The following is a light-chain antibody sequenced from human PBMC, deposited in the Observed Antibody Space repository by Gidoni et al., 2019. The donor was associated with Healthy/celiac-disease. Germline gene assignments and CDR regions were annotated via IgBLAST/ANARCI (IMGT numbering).Light chain of an antibody. CDR2: WAS. CDR1: QSVLYSSNNKNY. Sequence: DIVMTQSPDSLAVSLGERATINCKSSQSVLYSSNNKNYLAWYQQKPGQHPKLLIYWASTRESGVPDRFSGSGSGTDFPLTISSLQAEDVAVYYCQQYYSTLWTFGQGTKVEIK. V-gene: IGKV4-1*01. CDR3: QQYYSTLWT. J-gene: IGKJ1*01.